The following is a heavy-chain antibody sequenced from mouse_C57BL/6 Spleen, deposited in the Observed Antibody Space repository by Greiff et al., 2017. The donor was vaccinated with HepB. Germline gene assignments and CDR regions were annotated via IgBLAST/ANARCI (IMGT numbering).Heavy chain of an antibody. CDR3: ASLYYGSSYEAY. J-gene: IGHJ3*01. D-gene: IGHD1-1*01. V-gene: IGHV5-17*01. CDR1: GFTFSDYG. CDR2: ISSGSSTI. Sequence: EVKVVESGGGLVKPGGSLKLSCAASGFTFSDYGMHWVRQAPEKGLEWVAYISSGSSTIYYADTVKGRFTISRDNAKNTLFLQMTSLRSEDTAMYYCASLYYGSSYEAYWGQGTLVTVSA.